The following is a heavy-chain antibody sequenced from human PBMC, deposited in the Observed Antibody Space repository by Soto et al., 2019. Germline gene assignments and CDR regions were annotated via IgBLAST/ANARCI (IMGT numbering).Heavy chain of an antibody. CDR1: GGTVSSYA. CDR3: ARGLMHIVVVTAIDY. V-gene: IGHV1-69*13. Sequence: AVKVSCKASGGTVSSYAISWVLQAPGQGLEWMGVIIPIFGTANYAQKFQGRVTITADESTSTAYMELSSLRSEDTAVYYCARGLMHIVVVTAIDYWGQGTLVTVSS. CDR2: IIPIFGTA. J-gene: IGHJ4*02. D-gene: IGHD2-21*02.